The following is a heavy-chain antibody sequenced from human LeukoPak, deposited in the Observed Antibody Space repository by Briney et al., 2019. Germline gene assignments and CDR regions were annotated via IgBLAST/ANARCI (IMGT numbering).Heavy chain of an antibody. V-gene: IGHV1-69*05. CDR1: GGTFSSYA. CDR2: IIPIFGTA. J-gene: IGHJ5*02. CDR3: AREEDYYDSSGSPRSWFDP. Sequence: SVKVSCKDSGGTFSSYAISWVRQAPGQGLEWMGRIIPIFGTANYAQKFQGRVTITTDESTSTAYMELSSLRSEDTAVYYCAREEDYYDSSGSPRSWFDPWGQGTLATVSS. D-gene: IGHD3-22*01.